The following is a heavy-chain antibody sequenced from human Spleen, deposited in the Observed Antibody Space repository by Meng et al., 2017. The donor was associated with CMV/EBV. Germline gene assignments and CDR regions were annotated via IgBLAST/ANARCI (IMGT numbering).Heavy chain of an antibody. CDR1: GYNFNNFD. D-gene: IGHD1-26*01. CDR3: AREKVEATFERRQGIDY. Sequence: ASVKVSCKASGYNFNNFDINWVRQAGGQGLEWVGWMNPDSGDTGYPQKFQGRITMTRDTSTTTGYMELTSLTSEDTAVYYCAREKVEATFERRQGIDYWGQGALVTVSS. J-gene: IGHJ4*02. V-gene: IGHV1-8*01. CDR2: MNPDSGDT.